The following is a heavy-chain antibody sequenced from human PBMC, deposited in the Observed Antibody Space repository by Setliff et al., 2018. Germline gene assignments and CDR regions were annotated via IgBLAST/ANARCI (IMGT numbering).Heavy chain of an antibody. CDR3: ERHRAVAGAYYFDF. Sequence: SETLSLTCAVSVYSISRDCHWGWIRQPPGKGLEWIGSIYYSGNTYYNASLKGRVTISGDTSKNQFSLKLTAVTAADTAIYYCERHRAVAGAYYFDFWGQGTLVTVSS. J-gene: IGHJ4*02. V-gene: IGHV4-38-2*01. D-gene: IGHD6-19*01. CDR1: VYSISRDCH. CDR2: IYYSGNT.